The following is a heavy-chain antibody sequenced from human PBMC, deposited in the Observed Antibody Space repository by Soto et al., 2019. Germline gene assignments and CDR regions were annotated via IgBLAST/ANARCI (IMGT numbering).Heavy chain of an antibody. CDR2: ISYDGSNK. CDR3: TKEDFEANYGFDV. J-gene: IGHJ6*02. V-gene: IGHV3-30*18. Sequence: GGSLRLSCAASGFTFSNYGMHWVRQAPGKGLEWVAFISYDGSNKYYTDSVKGRFTISRDDSQNTLYLEVNSLRAEDTAVYYCTKEDFEANYGFDVWGQGTTVTVSS. CDR1: GFTFSNYG.